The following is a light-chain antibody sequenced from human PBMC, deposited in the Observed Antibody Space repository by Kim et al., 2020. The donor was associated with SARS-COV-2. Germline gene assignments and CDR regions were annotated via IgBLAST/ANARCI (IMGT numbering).Light chain of an antibody. J-gene: IGKJ2*01. CDR2: GAS. CDR3: LQYNYSPYT. Sequence: SVSPGQGDTLSCSASQSVSRVFAWYQQNPGPAPMPLLSGASTRPSGIPARFSGSGSGTAFTLTISSLQSEYFALYYCLQYNYSPYTFGQETKLEI. V-gene: IGKV3-15*01. CDR1: QSVSRV.